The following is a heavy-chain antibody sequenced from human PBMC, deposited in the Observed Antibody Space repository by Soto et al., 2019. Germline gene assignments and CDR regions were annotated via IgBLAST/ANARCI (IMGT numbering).Heavy chain of an antibody. Sequence: ACSLKIACVSCRLTVRSCAMTWVRKAPGKGLEWVANIKQDGSETNYVDSVKGRFTISRDNAKNSLYLQMNSLRAEDTAVYYCARDHGDSSGYYYKAVDYWGQGTLVTVFS. V-gene: IGHV3-7*01. D-gene: IGHD3-22*01. CDR3: ARDHGDSSGYYYKAVDY. J-gene: IGHJ4*02. CDR1: RLTVRSCA. CDR2: IKQDGSET.